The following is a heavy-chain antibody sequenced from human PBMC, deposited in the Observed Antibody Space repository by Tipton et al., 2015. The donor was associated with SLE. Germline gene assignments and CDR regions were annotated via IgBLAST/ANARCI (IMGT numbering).Heavy chain of an antibody. CDR1: GYSISSGYY. V-gene: IGHV4-61*01. Sequence: TLSLTCAVSGYSISSGYYWGWIRQPPGKGLEWMWYIYYSGSTNYNPSPTSRVTISVDTSKNKFSPKLSSVTAAGTAVYYCAREAMIVVGPNAFDIWGQGTMVTVSS. CDR2: IYYSGST. CDR3: AREAMIVVGPNAFDI. D-gene: IGHD3-22*01. J-gene: IGHJ3*02.